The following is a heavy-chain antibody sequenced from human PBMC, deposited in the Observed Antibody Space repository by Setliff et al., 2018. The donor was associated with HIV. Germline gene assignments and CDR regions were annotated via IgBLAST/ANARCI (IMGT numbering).Heavy chain of an antibody. CDR3: ARGPLYGYDRGYFDY. V-gene: IGHV1-18*01. CDR1: GGTFGRFG. J-gene: IGHJ4*02. CDR2: ISTSNGNT. D-gene: IGHD5-12*01. Sequence: GASVKVSCKASGGTFGRFGIIWVRQAPGQGPEWMGWISTSNGNTHYVESLQGRVTMTTDTSTSTVYMEISSLTSEDTALYYCARGPLYGYDRGYFDYWGQGTLVTVSS.